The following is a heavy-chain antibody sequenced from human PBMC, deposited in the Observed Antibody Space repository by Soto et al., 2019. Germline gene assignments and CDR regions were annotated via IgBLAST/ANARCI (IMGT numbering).Heavy chain of an antibody. Sequence: QVQLQESGPGLVKPSQTLSLTCTVSGGSISSGDYYWSWIRQPPGKGLEWIGYIYYSGSTYYNPSLKSRVTRAVDTSKNQFSLKLSSVTAADTAVYYCARAVRDYGGNGIDYWGQGTLVTVSS. CDR1: GGSISSGDYY. J-gene: IGHJ4*02. CDR3: ARAVRDYGGNGIDY. CDR2: IYYSGST. D-gene: IGHD4-17*01. V-gene: IGHV4-30-4*01.